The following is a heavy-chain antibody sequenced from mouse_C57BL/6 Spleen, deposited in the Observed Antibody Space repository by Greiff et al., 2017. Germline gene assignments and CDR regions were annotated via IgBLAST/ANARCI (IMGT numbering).Heavy chain of an antibody. CDR2: ISYDGSN. CDR3: ARGFITPFDY. J-gene: IGHJ2*01. Sequence: EVQLVESGPGLVKPSQSLSLTCPVTGYSITSGYYWNWIRQFPGNKLEWMGYISYDGSNNYNPSLKNRISITRDTSKNQFFLKLNSVTTEDTATYYCARGFITPFDYWGQGTTLTVSS. V-gene: IGHV3-6*01. D-gene: IGHD1-1*01. CDR1: GYSITSGYY.